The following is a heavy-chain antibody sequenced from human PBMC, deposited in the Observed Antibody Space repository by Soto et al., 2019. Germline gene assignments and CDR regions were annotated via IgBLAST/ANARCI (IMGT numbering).Heavy chain of an antibody. CDR3: ARGIAVAGRPKGDAFDI. CDR2: IYYSGNP. V-gene: IGHV4-59*01. CDR1: GGSIIGDF. Sequence: QVQLQESGPGLVRPSETLSLTCTVSGGSIIGDFWSWIRQPPGKGLEWIGDIYYSGNPNYSPSLKNRITISLDTSKNQVALKLNSVAAVDTAVYYCARGIAVAGRPKGDAFDIWGQGTLVTVSS. J-gene: IGHJ3*02. D-gene: IGHD6-19*01.